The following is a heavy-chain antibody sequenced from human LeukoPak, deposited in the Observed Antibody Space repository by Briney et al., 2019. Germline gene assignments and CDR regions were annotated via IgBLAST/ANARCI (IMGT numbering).Heavy chain of an antibody. D-gene: IGHD2-2*01. J-gene: IGHJ4*02. Sequence: ASVKVSCKASGYTFTSYDINWVRQATGQGLEWMGWMNPNSGTTGYAQKFQGRVTMTRNTSISTAYMELSSLRSEDTAVYYCARGRRYCSSTSCYFVLAGFDYYFDYWGQGTLVTVSS. CDR2: MNPNSGTT. CDR1: GYTFTSYD. CDR3: ARGRRYCSSTSCYFVLAGFDYYFDY. V-gene: IGHV1-8*01.